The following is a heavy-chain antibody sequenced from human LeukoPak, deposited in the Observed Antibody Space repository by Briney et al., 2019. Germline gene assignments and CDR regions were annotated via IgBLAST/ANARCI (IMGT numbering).Heavy chain of an antibody. CDR1: GFTFSSYS. D-gene: IGHD3-10*01. CDR2: ISGSGGST. V-gene: IGHV3-23*01. J-gene: IGHJ5*02. Sequence: GGSLRFSCAASGFTFSSYSMNWVRQAPGKGLEWVSAISGSGGSTYYADSVKGRFTISRDNSKNTLYLQMNSLRAEDTAVYYCAKDLVRGVPKFDWFDPWGQGTLVTVSS. CDR3: AKDLVRGVPKFDWFDP.